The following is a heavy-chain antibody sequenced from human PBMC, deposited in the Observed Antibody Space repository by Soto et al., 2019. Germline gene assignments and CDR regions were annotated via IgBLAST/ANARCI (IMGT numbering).Heavy chain of an antibody. V-gene: IGHV3-23*01. CDR2: ISGSGGST. D-gene: IGHD3-16*02. Sequence: GGSLRLSCAASGFTFSSYAMSWVRQAPGKGLEWVSAISGSGGSTYYAVSVKGRFTTSRVNSKNTLFLQMNSLRAEDTAVFFFAKAIMITFGGVIEIDAFDIWGQGTMVTVSS. J-gene: IGHJ3*02. CDR3: AKAIMITFGGVIEIDAFDI. CDR1: GFTFSSYA.